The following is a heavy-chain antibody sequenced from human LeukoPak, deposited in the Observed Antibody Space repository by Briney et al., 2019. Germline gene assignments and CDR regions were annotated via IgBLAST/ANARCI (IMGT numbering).Heavy chain of an antibody. CDR3: ARETPGYSSIFDY. CDR1: GGTFSSYA. J-gene: IGHJ4*02. Sequence: GASVKASCKASGGTFSSYAISWVRQAPGQGLEWMGGIIPIFGTANYAQKFQGRVTITTDESTSTAYMELSSLRSEDTAVYYCARETPGYSSIFDYWGQGTLVTVSS. V-gene: IGHV1-69*05. D-gene: IGHD6-19*01. CDR2: IIPIFGTA.